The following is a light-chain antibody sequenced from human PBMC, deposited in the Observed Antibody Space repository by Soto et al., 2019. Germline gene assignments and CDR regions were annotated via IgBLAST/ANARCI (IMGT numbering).Light chain of an antibody. J-gene: IGLJ2*01. CDR1: SSDVGGYNY. Sequence: QSSLTQPPSASGSPGQSVTISCTGTSSDVGGYNYVSWYQQHPGRAPKLMIYEVSKRPSGVPDRFSGSKSGNTASLTVSGLQPEDEADYYCSSYAGSSNLGVFGGGTKDTVL. CDR3: SSYAGSSNLGV. CDR2: EVS. V-gene: IGLV2-8*01.